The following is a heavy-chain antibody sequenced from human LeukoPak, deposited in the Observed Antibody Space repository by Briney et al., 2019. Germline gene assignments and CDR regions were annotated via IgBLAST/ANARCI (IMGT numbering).Heavy chain of an antibody. J-gene: IGHJ4*02. V-gene: IGHV3-53*01. CDR2: IYSGGST. CDR1: GFTVSSNY. CDR3: ARVSDYAENAFDY. D-gene: IGHD4-17*01. Sequence: GGSLRLSCAASGFTVSSNYMSWVRQAPGKGLEWVSVIYSGGSTYYADSVKGRFTISRDNSKNTLYLQMNSLRAEDTAVYYCARVSDYAENAFDYWGQGTLVTVSS.